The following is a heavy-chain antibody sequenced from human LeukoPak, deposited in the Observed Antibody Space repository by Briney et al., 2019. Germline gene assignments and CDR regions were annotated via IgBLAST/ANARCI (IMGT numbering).Heavy chain of an antibody. V-gene: IGHV1-2*02. CDR3: ARVQVGIVPAAILRENWFDP. CDR2: INPNSGGT. CDR1: GYTFTGYY. J-gene: IGHJ5*02. D-gene: IGHD2-2*01. Sequence: ASVKVSCKASGYTFTGYYMHWVRQAPGQGLEWMGWINPNSGGTNYAQKFQGRVTMTRDTSISTAYMELSRLRSDDTAVYYCARVQVGIVPAAILRENWFDPWGQGTLVTVSS.